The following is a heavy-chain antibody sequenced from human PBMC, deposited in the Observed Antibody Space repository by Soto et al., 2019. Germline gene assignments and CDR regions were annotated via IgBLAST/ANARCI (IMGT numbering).Heavy chain of an antibody. Sequence: QVQLVQSGAEVKKPGASVKVSCKASGYTFTNFGISWVRQAPGQGLEWMGWISAYTGNTNYAQNFQGRVTMTTDTSTRTAYMELRSLQSDKTTVYYCAGGATPIDYWGQGTLVTVSS. CDR1: GYTFTNFG. CDR2: ISAYTGNT. CDR3: AGGATPIDY. V-gene: IGHV1-18*01. J-gene: IGHJ4*02.